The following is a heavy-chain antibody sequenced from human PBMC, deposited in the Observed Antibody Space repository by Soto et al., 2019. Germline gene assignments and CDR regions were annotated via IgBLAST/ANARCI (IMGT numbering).Heavy chain of an antibody. CDR3: ARRSKYISGPFDN. D-gene: IGHD6-19*01. CDR1: GFTFSSYA. CDR2: ITNSGDST. Sequence: GSLRLSCAASGFTFSSYAMNWVRQAPGKGLEWVSAITNSGDSTYYADSVKGRFTISRDNSENTLYLQMNGLRAEDTAVYYCARRSKYISGPFDNSGQGTLVTVSS. V-gene: IGHV3-23*01. J-gene: IGHJ4*02.